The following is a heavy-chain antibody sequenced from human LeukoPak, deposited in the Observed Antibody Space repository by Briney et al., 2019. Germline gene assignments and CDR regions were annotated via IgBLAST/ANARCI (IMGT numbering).Heavy chain of an antibody. V-gene: IGHV4-34*01. D-gene: IGHD3/OR15-3a*01. CDR2: IYSSGSA. CDR3: ARHFGT. Sequence: SETLSLTCAVYSGSFSDYCWSWIRQPPGRGLEWIGEIYSSGSANYNPSLKSRLAISVDTSKSQFSLKLSSLTAADTAVYYCARHFGTWGQGTLVTVSS. CDR1: SGSFSDYC. J-gene: IGHJ4*02.